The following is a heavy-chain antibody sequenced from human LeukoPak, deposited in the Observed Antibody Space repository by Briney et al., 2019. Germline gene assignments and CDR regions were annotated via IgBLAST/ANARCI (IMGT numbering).Heavy chain of an antibody. CDR1: GGSISTYY. CDR3: AKSNGYGLIDI. V-gene: IGHV4-4*07. D-gene: IGHD3-10*01. J-gene: IGHJ3*02. CDR2: IYSSGST. Sequence: SETLSLTCTVSGGSISTYYWSWIRQPAGKGLEWIGRIYSSGSTNYNPSLKSRVTMSVDTSRNQFSLRLNSVTAADTAVYYCAKSNGYGLIDIWGQGTMVTVSS.